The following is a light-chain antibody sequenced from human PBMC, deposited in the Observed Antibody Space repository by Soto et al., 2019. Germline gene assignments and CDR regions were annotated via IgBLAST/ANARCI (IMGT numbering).Light chain of an antibody. CDR3: SSCTSSSTLLYV. CDR2: EVN. V-gene: IGLV2-14*01. Sequence: QSVLTQPASVSGSPGLSITISGTGTSCDVGYYNYVSWYRQHPGKAPRLMIYEVNNRPSGVSNRFSGSKSGNTASLTISGLQAEDEADYYCSSCTSSSTLLYVFGTGTKVTVL. CDR1: SCDVGYYNY. J-gene: IGLJ1*01.